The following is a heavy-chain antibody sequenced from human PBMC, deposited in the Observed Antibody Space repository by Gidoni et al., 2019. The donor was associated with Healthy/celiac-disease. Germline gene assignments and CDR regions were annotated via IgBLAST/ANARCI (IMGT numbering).Heavy chain of an antibody. CDR1: GGSISSSSYY. CDR3: ARNTYYYDSSGYPNILFDY. CDR2: IYYSGST. J-gene: IGHJ4*02. V-gene: IGHV4-39*07. Sequence: QLQLQESGPGLVKPSETLSLTCTVSGGSISSSSYYWGWIRQPPGKGLEWIGSIYYSGSTYYNPSLKSRVTISVDTSKNQFTLKLSSVTAADTAVYYCARNTYYYDSSGYPNILFDYWGQGTLVTVSS. D-gene: IGHD3-22*01.